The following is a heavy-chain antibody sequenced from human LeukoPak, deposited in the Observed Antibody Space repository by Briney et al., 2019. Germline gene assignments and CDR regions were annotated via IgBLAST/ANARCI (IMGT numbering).Heavy chain of an antibody. CDR3: AIVGYCSAGSCYPFDY. CDR2: IRYDGSNK. V-gene: IGHV3-30*02. J-gene: IGHJ4*02. CDR1: GFTFSSYG. D-gene: IGHD2-15*01. Sequence: PGGSLRLSCAASGFTFSSYGMHWVRQAPGKGLEWVAFIRYDGSNKYYADSVKGRFTISRDNSKSTLYLQMNSLRAEDTAVYYCAIVGYCSAGSCYPFDYWVQGTLVTVSS.